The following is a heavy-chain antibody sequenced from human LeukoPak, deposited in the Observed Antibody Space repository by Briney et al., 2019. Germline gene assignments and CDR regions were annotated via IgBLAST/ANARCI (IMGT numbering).Heavy chain of an antibody. J-gene: IGHJ5*02. CDR3: AGTDIVLMVYASNWFDP. Sequence: SETLSLTCAVHGGSFSGYYWSWIRQPPGKGLEWIGEINHSGSTNYNPSLKSRVTISVDTSKNQFSLKLSSVTAADTAVYYCAGTDIVLMVYASNWFDPWGQGTLVTVSS. D-gene: IGHD2-8*01. V-gene: IGHV4-34*01. CDR2: INHSGST. CDR1: GGSFSGYY.